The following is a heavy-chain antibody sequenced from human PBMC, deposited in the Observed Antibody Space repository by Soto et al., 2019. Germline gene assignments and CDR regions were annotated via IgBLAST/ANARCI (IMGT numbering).Heavy chain of an antibody. V-gene: IGHV3-30-3*01. CDR2: ISYDGSNK. J-gene: IGHJ4*02. CDR1: GFTFSSYA. D-gene: IGHD2-15*01. Sequence: GGSLRLSCAASGFTFSSYAMHWVRQAPGKGLEWVAVISYDGSNKYYADSVKGRFTISRDNSKNTLYLQMNSLRAEDTAVYYCARIPGVVAATIPGWGVGTKKLDYWGQGTLVTVSS. CDR3: ARIPGVVAATIPGWGVGTKKLDY.